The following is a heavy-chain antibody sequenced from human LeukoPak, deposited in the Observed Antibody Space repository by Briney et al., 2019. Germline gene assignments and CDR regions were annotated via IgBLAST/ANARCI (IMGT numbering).Heavy chain of an antibody. CDR1: GFTFSSYS. CDR2: ISRSSSYI. J-gene: IGHJ4*02. Sequence: AGGSLRLSCAASGFTFSSYSMKWVRQGPGKGLEWVSSISRSSSYIYYTDSVKGRFTMSRDNAKISLYLQMNSLRAEDTAVYCCARGPYDTGLIVATSYWGQGTLVTVSS. V-gene: IGHV3-21*01. CDR3: ARGPYDTGLIVATSY. D-gene: IGHD5-12*01.